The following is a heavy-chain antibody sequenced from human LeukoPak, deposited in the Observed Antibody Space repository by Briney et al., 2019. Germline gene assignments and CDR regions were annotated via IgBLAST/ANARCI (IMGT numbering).Heavy chain of an antibody. V-gene: IGHV1-69*13. Sequence: SVKVSCTASGGTFSSYAISWVRQAPGQGLEWMGGIIPIFGTANYAQKFQGRVTITADESTSTAYMELSSLRSEDTAVYYCARKYYYDSSGYYGMDVWGQGTTVTVSS. CDR3: ARKYYYDSSGYYGMDV. D-gene: IGHD3-22*01. J-gene: IGHJ6*02. CDR1: GGTFSSYA. CDR2: IIPIFGTA.